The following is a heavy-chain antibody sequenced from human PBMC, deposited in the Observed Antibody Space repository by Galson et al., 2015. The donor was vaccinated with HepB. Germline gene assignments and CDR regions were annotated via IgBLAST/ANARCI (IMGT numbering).Heavy chain of an antibody. J-gene: IGHJ4*02. V-gene: IGHV1-69*10. Sequence: SVKVSCKASGGTFSSYAISWVRQAPGQGLEWMGGIIPILGIANYAQKFQGRVTITADKSTSTVYMELSSLRSKDTAVYYCARVAVAGTFDYWGQVTLVTVSS. CDR3: ARVAVAGTFDY. CDR1: GGTFSSYA. D-gene: IGHD6-19*01. CDR2: IIPILGIA.